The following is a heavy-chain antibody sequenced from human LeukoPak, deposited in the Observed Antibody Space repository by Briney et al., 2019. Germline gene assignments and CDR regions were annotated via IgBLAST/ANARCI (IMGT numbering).Heavy chain of an antibody. D-gene: IGHD3-3*01. J-gene: IGHJ6*03. CDR3: TRDRDYDFWSGYWGPYYYYYMDV. CDR1: GFTFGDYA. Sequence: GGSLRLSCTASGFTFGDYAMSWFRQAPGKGLEWVGSIRSKAYGGTTEYAASVKGRFTISRDDSKSIAYLQMNSLKTEDTAVYYCTRDRDYDFWSGYWGPYYYYYMDVWGKGTTVTVSS. CDR2: IRSKAYGGTT. V-gene: IGHV3-49*03.